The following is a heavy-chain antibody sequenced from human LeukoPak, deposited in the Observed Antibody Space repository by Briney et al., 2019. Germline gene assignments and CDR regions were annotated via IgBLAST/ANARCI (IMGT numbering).Heavy chain of an antibody. CDR2: ISSNGGST. J-gene: IGHJ3*02. CDR1: GFTFSGYA. Sequence: GGSLRLSCAASGFTFSGYAMHWVRQAPGKGLEYVSAISSNGGSTYYANSVKVRFTISRDNSKNTLYLQMGSLRAEDMAVYYCARAQGTGTPSHDAFDIWGQGTMVTVSS. CDR3: ARAQGTGTPSHDAFDI. D-gene: IGHD1-1*01. V-gene: IGHV3-64*01.